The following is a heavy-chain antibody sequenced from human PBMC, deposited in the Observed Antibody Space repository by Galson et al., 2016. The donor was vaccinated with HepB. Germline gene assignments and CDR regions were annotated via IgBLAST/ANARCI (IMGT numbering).Heavy chain of an antibody. J-gene: IGHJ4*02. CDR1: GFTFSNCA. CDR2: ITGGGRHT. CDR3: ATSNSRSGSDGRITDY. Sequence: SLRLSCAASGFTFSNCAMTWVRQAPGKGLERVSAITGGGRHTYYADSVKGRFTISRDNSKNTLYLQMNSLRAEDTAVYYCATSNSRSGSDGRITDYWGQGTLVTVSS. V-gene: IGHV3-23*01. D-gene: IGHD1-26*01.